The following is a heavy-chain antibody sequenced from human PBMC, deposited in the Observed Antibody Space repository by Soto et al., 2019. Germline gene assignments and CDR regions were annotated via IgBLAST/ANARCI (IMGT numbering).Heavy chain of an antibody. CDR2: VNSDGSST. V-gene: IGHV3-74*01. D-gene: IGHD3-10*01. J-gene: IGHJ6*03. CDR3: ARYGSPPYYYYYYMDV. Sequence: GGSLRLSCAASGFTFSSYWMHWVRQAPGKGLVWVSRVNSDGSSTSYADSVKGRFTISRDNAKNTLYLQMNSLRAEDTAVYYCARYGSPPYYYYYYMDVWGKGTTVTVSS. CDR1: GFTFSSYW.